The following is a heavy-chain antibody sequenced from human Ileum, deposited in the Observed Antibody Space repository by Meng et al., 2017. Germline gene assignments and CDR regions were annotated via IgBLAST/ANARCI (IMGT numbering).Heavy chain of an antibody. CDR1: GYTFTSYD. Sequence: ASVKVSCKASGYTFTSYDINWVRQATGQGREWMGWMNPNSGNTGYAQTFQDRVTMSRNTSISTAYMELSSLGSEDTAVYYCARRSGYCSDGSCYHFDHWGQGSLVTVSS. CDR2: MNPNSGNT. V-gene: IGHV1-8*01. D-gene: IGHD2-15*01. CDR3: ARRSGYCSDGSCYHFDH. J-gene: IGHJ4*02.